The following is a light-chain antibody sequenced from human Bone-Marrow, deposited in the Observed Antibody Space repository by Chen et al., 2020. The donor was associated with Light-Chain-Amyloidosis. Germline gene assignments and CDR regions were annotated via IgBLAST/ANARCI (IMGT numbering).Light chain of an antibody. CDR3: QQYNNWPPWT. J-gene: IGKJ1*01. Sequence: EIVMTQSPATLSVSPGERATLSCRASQSVSSSLAWYLQKPGQAPRLLIYGASTRATGIPARFSGSGSGTEFTLTISSLQSEDFAVYSCQQYNNWPPWTFGQGTKVEIK. V-gene: IGKV3-15*01. CDR1: QSVSSS. CDR2: GAS.